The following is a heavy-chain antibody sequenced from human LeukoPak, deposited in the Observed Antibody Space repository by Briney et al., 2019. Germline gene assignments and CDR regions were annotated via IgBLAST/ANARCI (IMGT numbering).Heavy chain of an antibody. CDR2: ISGNGGST. CDR1: GLTFSTYA. Sequence: GGSLRLSCAASGLTFSTYAMSWVRQAPGKGLKWVSAISGNGGSTYYADSVKGRFTISRDNSKNTLYLQMNSLRAEDTAVYYCAKGSYFGSGRYYFDYWGQGTLVTVSS. D-gene: IGHD3-10*01. J-gene: IGHJ4*02. CDR3: AKGSYFGSGRYYFDY. V-gene: IGHV3-23*01.